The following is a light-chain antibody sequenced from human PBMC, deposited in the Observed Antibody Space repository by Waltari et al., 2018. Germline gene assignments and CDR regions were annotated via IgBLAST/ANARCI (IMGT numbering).Light chain of an antibody. V-gene: IGLV2-14*01. CDR1: SSDIGAYNY. Sequence: QSALTQPVSVSGSPGQSITISCTGTSSDIGAYNYVSWYQKNPGKAPKVMIYDVSNRPPGVSSRFSGSKSGNTASLTISGLQAEDEADYYCSSYTSSSTYVFGSGTMVTVL. J-gene: IGLJ1*01. CDR3: SSYTSSSTYV. CDR2: DVS.